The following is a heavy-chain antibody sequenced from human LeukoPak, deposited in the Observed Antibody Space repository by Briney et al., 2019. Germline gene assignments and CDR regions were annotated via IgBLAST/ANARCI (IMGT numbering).Heavy chain of an antibody. J-gene: IGHJ4*02. CDR2: ISGSDDSK. D-gene: IGHD6-13*01. Sequence: GSLRLACAVSGLTFSSYAMNWVRQAPGKGLELVPGISGSDDSKYYADSVKGRFTISRDISRNTLYLQMNSMRAEDTAVYYCAKDSGHSSSWYYWGQGTLVTVSS. V-gene: IGHV3-23*01. CDR1: GLTFSSYA. CDR3: AKDSGHSSSWYY.